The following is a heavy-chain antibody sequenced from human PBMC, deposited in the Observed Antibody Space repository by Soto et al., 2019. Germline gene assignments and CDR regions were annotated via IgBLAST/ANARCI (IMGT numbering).Heavy chain of an antibody. D-gene: IGHD6-13*01. V-gene: IGHV2-5*02. CDR3: AYRQEYRGSWDSGWLDP. Sequence: SGPTLVNPTQTLTLTCTFSGFSLSTSGVGVGWIRQPPGKALEWPAFIYWDDDKRYSPSLKTRVTIFKDTSKNQVVLIMTNMDPVDTGTYFCAYRQEYRGSWDSGWLDPWGQGILVTVSS. CDR1: GFSLSTSGVG. CDR2: IYWDDDK. J-gene: IGHJ5*02.